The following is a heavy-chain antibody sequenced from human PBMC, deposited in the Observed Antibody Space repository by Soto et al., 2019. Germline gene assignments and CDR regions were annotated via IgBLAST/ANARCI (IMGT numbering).Heavy chain of an antibody. Sequence: ASVKVSCKASGYTFTSYGISWVRQAPGQGLEWMGWISAYNGNTNYAQKLQGRVTMTTDTSTSTAYMELRGLRSDDTAVYYCAINVRSGYGYNLFDPSGQGTLVIVSS. V-gene: IGHV1-18*01. CDR1: GYTFTSYG. J-gene: IGHJ5*02. CDR2: ISAYNGNT. CDR3: AINVRSGYGYNLFDP. D-gene: IGHD6-25*01.